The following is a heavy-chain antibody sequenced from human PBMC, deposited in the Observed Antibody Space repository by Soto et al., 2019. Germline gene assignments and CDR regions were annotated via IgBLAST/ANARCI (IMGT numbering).Heavy chain of an antibody. V-gene: IGHV4-39*01. CDR1: GGSISSSSYY. Sequence: PSETLSLTCTVSGGSISSSSYYWGWIRQPPGKGLEWIGSIYYSGSTYYNPSLKSRVTISVDTSKNQFSLKLSSVTAADTAVYYCARIDYGEHYYFDYWGQGTLVTVSS. CDR3: ARIDYGEHYYFDY. D-gene: IGHD4-17*01. J-gene: IGHJ4*02. CDR2: IYYSGST.